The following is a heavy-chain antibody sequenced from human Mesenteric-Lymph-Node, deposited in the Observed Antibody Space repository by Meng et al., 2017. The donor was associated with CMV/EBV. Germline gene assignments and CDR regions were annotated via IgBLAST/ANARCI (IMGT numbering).Heavy chain of an antibody. CDR2: INHSGST. V-gene: IGHV4-34*01. CDR3: ASYCSSTSCYRYFDL. Sequence: SETLSLTCAVYGGSFSGYYWSWIRQPPGKGLEWIGEINHSGSTNYNPSLKSRVTISVDTSKNQFSLKLSSVTAADTAVYYCASYCSSTSCYRYFDLWGRGTLVTVSS. CDR1: GGSFSGYY. J-gene: IGHJ2*01. D-gene: IGHD2-2*01.